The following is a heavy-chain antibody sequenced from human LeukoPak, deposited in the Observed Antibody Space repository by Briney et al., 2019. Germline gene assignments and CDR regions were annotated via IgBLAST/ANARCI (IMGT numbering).Heavy chain of an antibody. J-gene: IGHJ4*02. V-gene: IGHV3-21*01. D-gene: IGHD3-9*01. CDR1: GFTFSGYS. CDR2: ISSSSSYI. CDR3: ARGVVRYFDY. Sequence: PGGSLRLSCAASGFTFSGYSMNWVRQAPGKGLEWVSSISSSSSYIYYADSVKGRFTISRDNAKNSLYLQMNSLGAEDTAVYYCARGVVRYFDYWGQGALVTVSS.